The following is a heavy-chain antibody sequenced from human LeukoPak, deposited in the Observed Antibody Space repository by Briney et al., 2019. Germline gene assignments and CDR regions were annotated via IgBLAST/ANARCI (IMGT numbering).Heavy chain of an antibody. J-gene: IGHJ4*02. CDR1: GCTFTSYY. CDR2: INPSGGST. Sequence: ASVKVSCKASGCTFTSYYMHWVRQAPGQGLEWMGIINPSGGSTSYAQKFQGRVTMTEDTSTDTAYMELSSLRSEDTAVYYCATIFSTGGPDYWGQGTLVTVSS. D-gene: IGHD3-3*01. CDR3: ATIFSTGGPDY. V-gene: IGHV1-46*01.